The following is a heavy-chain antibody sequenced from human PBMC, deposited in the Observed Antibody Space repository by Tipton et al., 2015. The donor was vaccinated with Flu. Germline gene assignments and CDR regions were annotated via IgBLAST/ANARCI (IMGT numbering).Heavy chain of an antibody. CDR1: GFTFNNHG. D-gene: IGHD2-21*01. V-gene: IGHV3-33*06. CDR3: AKESNLGFGAYHFDS. Sequence: SLRLSCAASGFTFNNHGMNWVRQAPGKGLEWLAVIWYNGSHQYYADSVKGRFTVSRDNAKNTLYLQMNSLRAEDTAVYYCAKESNLGFGAYHFDSWGQGTLVTVSS. J-gene: IGHJ4*02. CDR2: IWYNGSHQ.